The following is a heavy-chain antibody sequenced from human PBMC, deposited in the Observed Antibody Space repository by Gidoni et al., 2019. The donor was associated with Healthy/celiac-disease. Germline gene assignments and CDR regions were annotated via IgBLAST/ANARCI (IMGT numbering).Heavy chain of an antibody. D-gene: IGHD3-10*01. CDR3: ARHLWVRGVIRYFDY. J-gene: IGHJ4*02. Sequence: QLQLQESGPGLVKPSETLSLTCTVSGGSISSSSYYWGWIRQPTGKWLEWIGIIYYSGSTYYNTSLKIRVTISVDTSKNQFSLKLSSVTAADTAVYYCARHLWVRGVIRYFDYWGQGTLVTVS. CDR2: IYYSGST. CDR1: GGSISSSSYY. V-gene: IGHV4-39*01.